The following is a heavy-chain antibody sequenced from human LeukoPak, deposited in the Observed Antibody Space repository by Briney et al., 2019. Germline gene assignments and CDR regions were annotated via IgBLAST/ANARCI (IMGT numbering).Heavy chain of an antibody. CDR3: ARDYYDSSGLGFYY. CDR2: ISSNGKTI. CDR1: GFTFSDNY. J-gene: IGHJ4*02. V-gene: IGHV3-11*01. D-gene: IGHD3-22*01. Sequence: GGSLRLSCAASGFTFSDNYMTWIRQAPGKGLEGVSYISSNGKTIYYADSVKGRFTISRDNAKNSLYLQMNSLRAEDTAMYYCARDYYDSSGLGFYYWGQGTLVTVSS.